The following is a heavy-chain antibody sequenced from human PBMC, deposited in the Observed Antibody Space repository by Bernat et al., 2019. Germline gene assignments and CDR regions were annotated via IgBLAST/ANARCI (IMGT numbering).Heavy chain of an antibody. D-gene: IGHD1-1*01. CDR2: MSYNENNK. J-gene: IGHJ4*02. Sequence: QVHLVESGGGVVQPGRSLRLSCAASGFTISDYEMHWVRQAPGKGLEWVAVMSYNENNKYYADSVKGRFTLSRDKSKNMLYLQMDSLRAEDTAVYYCSRESERVEFDYWGQGTLVTVSS. V-gene: IGHV3-30*01. CDR1: GFTISDYE. CDR3: SRESERVEFDY.